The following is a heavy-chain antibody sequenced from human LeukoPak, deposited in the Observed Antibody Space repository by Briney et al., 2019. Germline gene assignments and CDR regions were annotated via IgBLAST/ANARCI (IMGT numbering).Heavy chain of an antibody. CDR1: GFTVSSNY. CDR3: ARNSIAAAGTGRDYYGMDV. J-gene: IGHJ6*02. D-gene: IGHD6-13*01. Sequence: SGGSLRLSCAASGFTVSSNYMSWVRQAPGKGLEWVSVIYSGGSTYYADSVKGRFIISRDNSKNTLYLQMNSLRAEDTAVYYCARNSIAAAGTGRDYYGMDVWGQGTTVTVSS. V-gene: IGHV3-66*01. CDR2: IYSGGST.